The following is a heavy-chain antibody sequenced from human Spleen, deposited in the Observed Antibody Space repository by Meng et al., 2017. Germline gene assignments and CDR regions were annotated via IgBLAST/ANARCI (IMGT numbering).Heavy chain of an antibody. Sequence: GGSLRLSCAASGFTFSSYAMSWVRQAPGKGLEWVSAISGSGGSTYYADSVKGRFTISRDNSKNTLYLQMNSLRAEDTAVYYCAKDSSYDFWSGYSRGGEYYFDYWGQGTLVTVSS. D-gene: IGHD3-3*01. CDR2: ISGSGGST. CDR1: GFTFSSYA. J-gene: IGHJ4*02. V-gene: IGHV3-23*01. CDR3: AKDSSYDFWSGYSRGGEYYFDY.